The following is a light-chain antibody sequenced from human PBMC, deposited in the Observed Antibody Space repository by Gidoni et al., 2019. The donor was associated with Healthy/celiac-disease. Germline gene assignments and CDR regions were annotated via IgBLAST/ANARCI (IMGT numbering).Light chain of an antibody. CDR1: QSISSY. CDR2: AAS. CDR3: QQSYSTPPT. Sequence: DIQVTQSPSSLSASVGDRVTITCRASQSISSYLNWYQQKPVKAPKLLIYAASSLQSGVPSRFSGSGSGTDFTLTISSLQPEDFATYYCQQSYSTPPTFGGGTKVEIK. V-gene: IGKV1-39*01. J-gene: IGKJ4*01.